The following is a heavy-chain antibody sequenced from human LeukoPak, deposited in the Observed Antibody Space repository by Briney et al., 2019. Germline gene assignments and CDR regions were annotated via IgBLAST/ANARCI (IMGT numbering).Heavy chain of an antibody. CDR3: VGEGIVEPAATEGFDA. Sequence: GGSLRLSCATSGFIFSRYSMNWVRQVPGKGLEWVSSIGGTSRSIYHADSVKGRFTISRDNAKNSLFLQMNSLRGEDTAVYYCVGEGIVEPAATEGFDAWGQGTLVTVFS. V-gene: IGHV3-21*06. CDR2: IGGTSRSI. J-gene: IGHJ5*02. CDR1: GFIFSRYS. D-gene: IGHD2-2*01.